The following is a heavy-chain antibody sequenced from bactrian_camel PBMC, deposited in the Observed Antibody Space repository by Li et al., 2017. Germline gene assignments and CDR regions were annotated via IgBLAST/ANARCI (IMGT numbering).Heavy chain of an antibody. Sequence: QLVESGGGLVQPGGSLRLSCEASGFTFSSYWMYWVRQDPGKGLGWVSAISSGGETTLYADSLKGRFTISQDNAKNTVYLQMDALKSEDTALYSCCTDRMVGHCGRGTQVTVS. CDR2: ISSGGETT. D-gene: IGHD5*01. J-gene: IGHJ4*01. CDR1: GFTFSSYW. CDR3: CTDRMVGH. V-gene: IGHV3S1*01.